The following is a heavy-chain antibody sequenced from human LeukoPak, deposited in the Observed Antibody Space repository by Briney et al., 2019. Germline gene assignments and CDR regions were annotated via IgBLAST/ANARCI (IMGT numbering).Heavy chain of an antibody. Sequence: PSETLSLTCAVYGGSFSGYYWSWIRQPPGKGLEWIGEINHSGSTNYNPSLKSRVTISVDTSKNQFSLKLSSVTAADTAVYYCARDRTYYDFWSGNDYWGQGTLVTVSS. CDR3: ARDRTYYDFWSGNDY. CDR1: GGSFSGYY. J-gene: IGHJ4*02. D-gene: IGHD3-3*01. CDR2: INHSGST. V-gene: IGHV4-34*01.